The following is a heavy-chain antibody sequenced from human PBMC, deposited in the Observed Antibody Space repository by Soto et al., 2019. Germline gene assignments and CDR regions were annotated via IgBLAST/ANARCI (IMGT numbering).Heavy chain of an antibody. CDR3: ARAQDSSGYYDSYNWFDP. J-gene: IGHJ5*02. CDR2: IIPIFGTA. Sequence: QVQLVQSGAEVKKPGSSVKVSCKASGGTFSSYAISWVRQAPGQGLEWMGGIIPIFGTANYAQKFQGRVTITADEYTSTAYMELSSLRSEDTAVYYCARAQDSSGYYDSYNWFDPWGQGTLVTVSS. V-gene: IGHV1-69*12. CDR1: GGTFSSYA. D-gene: IGHD3-22*01.